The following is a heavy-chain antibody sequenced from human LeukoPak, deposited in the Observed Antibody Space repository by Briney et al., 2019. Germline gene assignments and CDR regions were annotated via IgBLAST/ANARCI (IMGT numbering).Heavy chain of an antibody. Sequence: SETLSLTCTVSGGSISSYYWSWIRQPPGKGLEWIGYIYYSGSTNYNPPLKSRVTISVDTSKNQFSLKLSSVTAADTAVYYCARDSSGYYYLPQYYFDYWGQGTLVTVSP. D-gene: IGHD3-22*01. V-gene: IGHV4-59*01. CDR2: IYYSGST. J-gene: IGHJ4*02. CDR1: GGSISSYY. CDR3: ARDSSGYYYLPQYYFDY.